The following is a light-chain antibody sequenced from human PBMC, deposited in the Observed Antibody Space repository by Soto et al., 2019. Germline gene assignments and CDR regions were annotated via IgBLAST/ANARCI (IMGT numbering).Light chain of an antibody. V-gene: IGLV2-11*01. J-gene: IGLJ1*01. CDR1: SSDVGSYNY. CDR3: CSYAGSRYV. Sequence: QSALTQPRSVSGSPGQSVTISCTGTSSDVGSYNYVSWYQQHPGKAPKLMIYDVSKRPSGVPDRFSGSKSGNTASLTISGLQAEDEADYYCCSYAGSRYVFGTRTKVTVL. CDR2: DVS.